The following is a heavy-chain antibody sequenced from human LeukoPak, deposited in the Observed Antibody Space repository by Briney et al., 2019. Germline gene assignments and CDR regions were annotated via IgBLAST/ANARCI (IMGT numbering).Heavy chain of an antibody. CDR2: IYTSGST. CDR3: ARGRGSGSYPNWFDP. CDR1: GGSISSYY. J-gene: IGHJ5*02. Sequence: PSDTLSLTCTVSGGSISSYYWSWIRQPAGKGLEWIGRIYTSGSTNYNPSLKSRVTMSVDTSKNQFSLRLSSVTAADTAVYYCARGRGSGSYPNWFDPWGQGTLVTVSS. D-gene: IGHD3-10*01. V-gene: IGHV4-4*07.